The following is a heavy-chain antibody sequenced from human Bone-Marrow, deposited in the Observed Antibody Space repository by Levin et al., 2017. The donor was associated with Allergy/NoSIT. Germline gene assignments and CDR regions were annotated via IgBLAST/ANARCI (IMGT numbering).Heavy chain of an antibody. J-gene: IGHJ3*01. V-gene: IGHV3-30-3*01. CDR2: ISHDGTTK. Sequence: PGGSLRLSCAASGFTFSTYPIHWVRQAPGKGLEWVAFISHDGTTKYYSDSVKGRFTISRNNSKNTLSLQMNSLRVEDTAVCHCARGGHYLGGVQGGFDVWGQGTMVTVSS. CDR1: GFTFSTYP. D-gene: IGHD3-16*01. CDR3: ARGGHYLGGVQGGFDV.